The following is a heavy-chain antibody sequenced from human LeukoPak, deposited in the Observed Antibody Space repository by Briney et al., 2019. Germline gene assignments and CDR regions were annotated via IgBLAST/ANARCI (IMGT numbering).Heavy chain of an antibody. J-gene: IGHJ3*02. CDR2: IIPIFGTA. CDR1: GGTFSSYA. V-gene: IGHV1-69*05. CDR3: ARGYYDSSGYCDAFDI. Sequence: ASVKVSCMAYGGTFSSYAISWVRQAPGQGLEWMGGIIPIFGTANYAQKFQGRVTITTDESTSTAYMELSSLRSEDTAVYYCARGYYDSSGYCDAFDIWGQGTMVTVSS. D-gene: IGHD3-22*01.